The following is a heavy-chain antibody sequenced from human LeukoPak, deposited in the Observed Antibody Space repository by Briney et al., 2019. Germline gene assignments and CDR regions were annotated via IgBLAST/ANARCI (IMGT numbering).Heavy chain of an antibody. V-gene: IGHV3-30-3*01. CDR2: ISYDGSNK. D-gene: IGHD6-19*01. CDR3: ARDLAVAGYYFDY. CDR1: GFTFSSYA. J-gene: IGHJ4*02. Sequence: GGSLRLSCAVSGFTFSSYAMHWVGQAPGKGLEWVSVISYDGSNKYYADSVKGRFTISRDNSKNTLYLQMNSLRAEDTAVYYCARDLAVAGYYFDYWGQGTLVTVSS.